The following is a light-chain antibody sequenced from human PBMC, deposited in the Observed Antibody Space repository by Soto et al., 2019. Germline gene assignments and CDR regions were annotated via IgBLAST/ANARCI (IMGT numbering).Light chain of an antibody. CDR3: HQRSSWPPVT. Sequence: GGGDIVACSVSQSVSSYLAWYQQKPGQAPRLLIYDASNRATGIPARFSGSGSGTDFTLTSSRLGPAYFAAYSCHQRSSWPPVTFGQGTQVEI. V-gene: IGKV3-11*01. CDR1: QSVSSY. J-gene: IGKJ5*01. CDR2: DAS.